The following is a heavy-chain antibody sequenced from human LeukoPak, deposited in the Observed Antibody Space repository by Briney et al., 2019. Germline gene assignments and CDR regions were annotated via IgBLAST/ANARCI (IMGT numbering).Heavy chain of an antibody. V-gene: IGHV5-51*01. CDR3: ARRGYRSGANAFDI. J-gene: IGHJ3*02. Sequence: HGESLKISCKGSGYSFSTYWIVWVRQMPGKGLEWMGIIYPGDSDTRYSPSFQGQVTISADKSISTAYLQWSSLNASDTAMYYCARRGYRSGANAFDIWGQGTMVTVSS. D-gene: IGHD6-19*01. CDR2: IYPGDSDT. CDR1: GYSFSTYW.